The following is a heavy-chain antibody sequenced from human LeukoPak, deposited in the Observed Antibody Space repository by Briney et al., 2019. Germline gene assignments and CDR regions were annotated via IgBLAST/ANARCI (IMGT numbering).Heavy chain of an antibody. D-gene: IGHD2-2*01. Sequence: GASVKVSCKASGYTFTSYGISWVRQAPGQGLEWMGWISAYNGNTNYAQKFQGRVTMTTDTSTSTAYMELRSLRSDDTAVYYCARDFEASPVGLFDCWGQGTLVTVSS. CDR2: ISAYNGNT. CDR1: GYTFTSYG. V-gene: IGHV1-18*04. CDR3: ARDFEASPVGLFDC. J-gene: IGHJ4*02.